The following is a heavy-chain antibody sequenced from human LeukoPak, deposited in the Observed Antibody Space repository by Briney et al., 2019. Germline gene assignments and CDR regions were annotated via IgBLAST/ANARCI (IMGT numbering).Heavy chain of an antibody. J-gene: IGHJ4*02. Sequence: SETLSLTCTVSGGPISSYYWSWIRQPPGKGLEWIGYIYYSGSTNYNPSLKSRVTISVDTSKNQFSLKLSSVTAADTAVYYCARAGRDYGGNYYFDYWGQGTLVTVSS. V-gene: IGHV4-59*01. CDR1: GGPISSYY. D-gene: IGHD4-17*01. CDR3: ARAGRDYGGNYYFDY. CDR2: IYYSGST.